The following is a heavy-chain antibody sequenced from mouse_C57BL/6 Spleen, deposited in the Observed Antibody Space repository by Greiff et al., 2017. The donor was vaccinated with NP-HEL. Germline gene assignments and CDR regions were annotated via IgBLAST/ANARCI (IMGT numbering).Heavy chain of an antibody. D-gene: IGHD1-1*01. V-gene: IGHV5-6*01. CDR3: ARRYYYGSIFFDY. CDR2: ISSGGSYT. CDR1: GFTFSSYG. Sequence: EVQVVESGGDLVKPGGSLKLSCAASGFTFSSYGMSWVRQTPDKRLEWVATISSGGSYTYYPDSVKGRFTISRDNAKNTLYLQMSSLKSEDTAMYYCARRYYYGSIFFDYWGQGTTLTVSS. J-gene: IGHJ2*01.